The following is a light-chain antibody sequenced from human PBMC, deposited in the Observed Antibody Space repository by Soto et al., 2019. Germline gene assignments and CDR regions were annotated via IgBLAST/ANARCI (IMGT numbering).Light chain of an antibody. CDR3: SSYAGTNIVI. V-gene: IGLV2-8*01. CDR1: SNDVGGYNY. J-gene: IGLJ2*01. CDR2: DVT. Sequence: QSALTQTPSASGSPGQSVTISCTGTSNDVGGYNYVSWYQQRPGKAPKLMIYDVTKRPSGVPDRFSGSKAGNTASLIVSGLQAEDEADYYCSSYAGTNIVIFGEGTKLTVL.